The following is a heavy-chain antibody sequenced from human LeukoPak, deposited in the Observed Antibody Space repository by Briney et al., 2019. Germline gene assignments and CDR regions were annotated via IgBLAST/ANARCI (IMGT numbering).Heavy chain of an antibody. J-gene: IGHJ4*02. Sequence: ASVKVSCKASGYTFTGYYIHWVRQAPGQGLEWMGRINPNNGDTNYAQKFQGRVTMTRDTAISTVYVELSRLRSDDTAVYYCARRENDYWGQGTLVTVSS. D-gene: IGHD1-26*01. CDR2: INPNNGDT. V-gene: IGHV1-2*06. CDR1: GYTFTGYY. CDR3: ARRENDY.